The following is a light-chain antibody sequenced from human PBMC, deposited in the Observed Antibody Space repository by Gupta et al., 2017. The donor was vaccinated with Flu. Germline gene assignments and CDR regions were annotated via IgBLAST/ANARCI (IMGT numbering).Light chain of an antibody. CDR3: QQGFSSVI. V-gene: IGKV4-1*01. CDR1: RTVLYSLNNKDY. CDR2: SAS. Sequence: DIVMTQSPESLAVSLGERATINCKSSRTVLYSLNNKDYLAWYQQKPGQPPKLIIKSASIRAYGVTDRFSGRGDEKDFTLTSSGRQDEDVAVYYLQQGFSSVIFGWGTKVEIK. J-gene: IGKJ4*01.